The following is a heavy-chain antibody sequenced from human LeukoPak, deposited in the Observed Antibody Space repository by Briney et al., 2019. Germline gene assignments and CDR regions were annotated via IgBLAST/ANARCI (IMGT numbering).Heavy chain of an antibody. CDR1: GYKLSDHY. V-gene: IGHV3-72*01. CDR2: SRNKASSYTT. CDR3: GRIAINANNGMDV. J-gene: IGHJ6*02. D-gene: IGHD1/OR15-1a*01. Sequence: PGGTLRLSCAASGYKLSDHYIDCVRQAPGGGVEWVGRSRNKASSYTTEYASSVEGRLTISRHVSEISLYVQMNSLRTEDTAVYYCGRIAINANNGMDVWGQGTTVTVSS.